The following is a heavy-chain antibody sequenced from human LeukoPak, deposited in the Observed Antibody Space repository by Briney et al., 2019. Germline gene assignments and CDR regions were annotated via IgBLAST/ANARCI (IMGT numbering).Heavy chain of an antibody. J-gene: IGHJ6*02. D-gene: IGHD3-10*01. V-gene: IGHV3-30*03. CDR3: ARDAIIVRVRGVIITPGGMDV. Sequence: PGRSLRLSCAASGFTFSNYGMQWVRQAPGKGLEWLAVISYDGSTTFYADSVKGRFTISRDNSKNTVDLQMSSLRSEDTAVYYCARDAIIVRVRGVIITPGGMDVWGQGTTVTVSS. CDR2: ISYDGSTT. CDR1: GFTFSNYG.